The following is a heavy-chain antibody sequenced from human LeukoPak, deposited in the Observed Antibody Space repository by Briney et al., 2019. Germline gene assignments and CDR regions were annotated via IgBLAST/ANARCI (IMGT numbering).Heavy chain of an antibody. Sequence: ASVKVSCKASGYTFIGYYMHWVRQAPGQGLEWMGWINPNTGDTDYAQKFQGRVTMTRDTSNGTAYMELRRLRSDDTAVYYCARASYGALVGDERGWGQGTLVTVSS. V-gene: IGHV1-2*02. J-gene: IGHJ1*01. CDR1: GYTFIGYY. D-gene: IGHD4-17*01. CDR2: INPNTGDT. CDR3: ARASYGALVGDERG.